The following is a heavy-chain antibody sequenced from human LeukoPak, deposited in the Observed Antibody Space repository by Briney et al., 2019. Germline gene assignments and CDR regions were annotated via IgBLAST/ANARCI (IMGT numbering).Heavy chain of an antibody. CDR1: GFTFSSYA. Sequence: GGSLRLSCAASGFTFSSYAMSWVRQAPGKGLEWVSAISGSGGRTYYADSVKGRFTISRDNSKNTLYLQMNSLRAEDTAVYYCAKVVGIAAAGTPYYYYYGMDVWGKGTTVTVSS. V-gene: IGHV3-23*01. CDR3: AKVVGIAAAGTPYYYYYGMDV. J-gene: IGHJ6*04. D-gene: IGHD6-13*01. CDR2: ISGSGGRT.